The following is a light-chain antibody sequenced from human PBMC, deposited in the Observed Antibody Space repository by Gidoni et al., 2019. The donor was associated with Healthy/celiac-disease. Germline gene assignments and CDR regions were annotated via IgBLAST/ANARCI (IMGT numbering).Light chain of an antibody. CDR1: QSISSY. J-gene: IGKJ1*01. Sequence: IQMIQSPSSLSASVGDRVTITCRASQSISSYLTWCRQKPGTAPKLLLYAASSLQRVVPSRFSGSGAATDFPLPISSRQPEDFATFYYQQSYSTPGTFGQGTKVEIK. V-gene: IGKV1-39*01. CDR2: AAS. CDR3: QQSYSTPGT.